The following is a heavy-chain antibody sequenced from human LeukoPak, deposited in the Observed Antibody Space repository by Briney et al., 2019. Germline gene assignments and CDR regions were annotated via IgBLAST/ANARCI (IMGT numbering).Heavy chain of an antibody. Sequence: GGSLRLSCAASGFTFSSYSMNWVRQAPGKGLEWVANIKQDGSEKYYVDSVKGRFTISRDNAKNSLYLQMNSLRAEDTAVYYCARARGTRVITNYYYYMDVWGKGTTVTISS. CDR3: ARARGTRVITNYYYYMDV. CDR2: IKQDGSEK. D-gene: IGHD3-22*01. J-gene: IGHJ6*03. CDR1: GFTFSSYS. V-gene: IGHV3-7*01.